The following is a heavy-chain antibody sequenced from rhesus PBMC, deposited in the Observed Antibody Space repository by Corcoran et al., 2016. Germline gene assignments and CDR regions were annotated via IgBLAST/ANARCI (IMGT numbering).Heavy chain of an antibody. V-gene: IGHV3S5*01. D-gene: IGHD5-24*01. CDR2: ISETGGST. J-gene: IGHJ4*01. CDR1: GFIFGNYG. Sequence: EVQLVETGGGLVKPGGSLRLSCAASGFIFGNYGMHWVRQGRGKGMDWVSAISETGGSTYYADSVKGRFTISRDNSKNTVALQMNNLRPEDTAVYYCAKEAVGSADYWGQGVLVTVSA. CDR3: AKEAVGSADY.